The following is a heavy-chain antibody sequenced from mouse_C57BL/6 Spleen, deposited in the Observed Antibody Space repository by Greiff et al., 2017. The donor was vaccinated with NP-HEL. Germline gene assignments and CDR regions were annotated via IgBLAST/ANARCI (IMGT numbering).Heavy chain of an antibody. V-gene: IGHV1-69*01. CDR3: ARGSNYYYAMDY. CDR1: GYTFTSYW. Sequence: QVQLKQPGAELVMPGASVKLSCKASGYTFTSYWMHWVKQRPGQGLEWIGEIDPSDSYTNYNQKFKGKSTLTVDKSSSTAYMQLSSLTSEDSAVYYCARGSNYYYAMDYWGQGTSVTVSS. CDR2: IDPSDSYT. D-gene: IGHD2-5*01. J-gene: IGHJ4*01.